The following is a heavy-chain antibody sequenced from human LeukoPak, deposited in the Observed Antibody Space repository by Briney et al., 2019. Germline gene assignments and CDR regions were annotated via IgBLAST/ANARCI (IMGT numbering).Heavy chain of an antibody. J-gene: IGHJ4*02. D-gene: IGHD3-16*02. CDR3: ARTYYDYVWGSYRGIDY. CDR2: INHSGST. Sequence: SETLSLTCAVYGGSFSGYYWSWLRQPPGKGLEWIGEINHSGSTNYNPSLKSRVTISVDTSKNQFSLKLSSVTAADTAVYYCARTYYDYVWGSYRGIDYWGQGTLVTVSS. V-gene: IGHV4-34*01. CDR1: GGSFSGYY.